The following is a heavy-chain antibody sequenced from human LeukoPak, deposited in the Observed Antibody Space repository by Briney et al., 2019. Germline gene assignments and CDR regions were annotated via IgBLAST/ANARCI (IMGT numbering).Heavy chain of an antibody. J-gene: IGHJ4*02. D-gene: IGHD2-21*02. Sequence: PGGSLRLSCAASGFTFSTYAMTWVRQAPGKGLEYVSAISSNGGSTYYANSVKGRFTISRDNSKNTLYLQMGSLRAEDMAVYYCARDPLYCGGDCYPKYYFDYWGQGTLVTVSS. V-gene: IGHV3-64*01. CDR2: ISSNGGST. CDR3: ARDPLYCGGDCYPKYYFDY. CDR1: GFTFSTYA.